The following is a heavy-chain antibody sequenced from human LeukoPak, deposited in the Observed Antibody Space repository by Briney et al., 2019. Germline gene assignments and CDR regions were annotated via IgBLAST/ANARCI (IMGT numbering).Heavy chain of an antibody. CDR1: GFTFSGSA. V-gene: IGHV3-73*01. CDR2: IRSKTNNYAT. CDR3: TSRRYGSGWPDYYYDGMDV. Sequence: GGSLRLSCAASGFTFSGSAMHWVRQASGKGLEWVGRIRSKTNNYATAYAASVKGRFTISRDDSKNTAYLQMSSLKTEDTAVYYCTSRRYGSGWPDYYYDGMDVWGQGTTVTVSS. D-gene: IGHD6-19*01. J-gene: IGHJ6*02.